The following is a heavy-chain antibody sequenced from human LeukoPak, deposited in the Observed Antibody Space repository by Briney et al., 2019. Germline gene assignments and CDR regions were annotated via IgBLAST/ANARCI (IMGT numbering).Heavy chain of an antibody. CDR3: ARVVHVGAAAGQGPFDY. V-gene: IGHV4-31*03. Sequence: KASQTLSLTCTVSGGSISSGGYYWSWIRQHPGTGLEWIGYIYYSGNTYYNPSLKSRVTISVDTSKNQLSLKLSSVTAADTAVYYCARVVHVGAAAGQGPFDYWGQGTLVTVSS. J-gene: IGHJ4*02. D-gene: IGHD6-13*01. CDR1: GGSISSGGYY. CDR2: IYYSGNT.